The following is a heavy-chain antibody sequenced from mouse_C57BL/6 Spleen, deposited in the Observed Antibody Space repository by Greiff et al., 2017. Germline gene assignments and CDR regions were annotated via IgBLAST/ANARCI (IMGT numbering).Heavy chain of an antibody. CDR3: ARPAQAGYFDY. Sequence: QVQLQQPGAELVMPGASVKLSCKASGYTFTSYWMHWVKQRPGQGLEWIGEIDPADSYTNYNEKFKGKSTLTVDKSSSTAYMQLSSLTSEDSAVYYCARPAQAGYFDYWGQGTTLTVSS. D-gene: IGHD3-2*02. V-gene: IGHV1-69*01. CDR1: GYTFTSYW. J-gene: IGHJ2*01. CDR2: IDPADSYT.